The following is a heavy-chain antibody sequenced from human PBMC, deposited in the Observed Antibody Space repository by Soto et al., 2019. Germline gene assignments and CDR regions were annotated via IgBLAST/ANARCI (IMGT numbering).Heavy chain of an antibody. J-gene: IGHJ4*02. CDR3: ARLDRYCSAGSCFTSAY. D-gene: IGHD2-15*01. CDR2: IHPGDSDT. V-gene: IGHV5-51*01. CDR1: GYSFITYW. Sequence: EVQLVQSGAEVKKPGESLKISCKGSGYSFITYWIGWVRQMPGKGLEWMGIIHPGDSDTRYSPSFQGQLSISADKSIITAYLQWNSLKTSDTAMYYCARLDRYCSAGSCFTSAYWGQGTRVTVSS.